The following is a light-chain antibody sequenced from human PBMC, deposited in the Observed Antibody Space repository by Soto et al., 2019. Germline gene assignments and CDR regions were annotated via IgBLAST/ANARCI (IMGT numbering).Light chain of an antibody. V-gene: IGLV1-44*01. CDR2: SNN. Sequence: QLVLTHPPSASGTPGQRVTISCSGSSSNIGSNTVNWYQQLPGTAPKLLIYSNNQRPSGVPDRFSGSKSGTSASLAISGLQSEDEADYYCAAWDDSLNGVVFGGGTKVTVL. CDR3: AAWDDSLNGVV. CDR1: SSNIGSNT. J-gene: IGLJ2*01.